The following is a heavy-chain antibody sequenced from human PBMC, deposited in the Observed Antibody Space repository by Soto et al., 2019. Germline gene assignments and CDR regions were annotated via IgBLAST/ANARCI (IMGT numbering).Heavy chain of an antibody. Sequence: AESLRLSCAAPGFTFSSNWMHWVRHAQGTGMVRVSRINSDGSSTSYADPAKGRFTISRDNAKNTLYLQMNSLRADVTAVYYCARVKLRDSWGRPDYYYGMDVWGQGTTVTSP. CDR2: INSDGSST. J-gene: IGHJ6*02. V-gene: IGHV3-74*01. CDR1: GFTFSSNW. CDR3: ARVKLRDSWGRPDYYYGMDV. D-gene: IGHD3-16*01.